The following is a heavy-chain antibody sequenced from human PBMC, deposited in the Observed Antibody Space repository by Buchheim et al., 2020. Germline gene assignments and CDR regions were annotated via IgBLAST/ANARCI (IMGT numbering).Heavy chain of an antibody. J-gene: IGHJ5*02. V-gene: IGHV4-31*03. CDR3: ARNGEPGATSWFDP. Sequence: QVQLQESGPGLVKPSHTLSLPCTVSGVSISSGAYYWNWIRQRPGKGLEWIGYVYYSGSTYHNLSLQSRVTISVDTSKHQFSLKLSSVRDADTAVYYCARNGEPGATSWFDPWGQGIL. D-gene: IGHD1-26*01. CDR2: VYYSGST. CDR1: GVSISSGAYY.